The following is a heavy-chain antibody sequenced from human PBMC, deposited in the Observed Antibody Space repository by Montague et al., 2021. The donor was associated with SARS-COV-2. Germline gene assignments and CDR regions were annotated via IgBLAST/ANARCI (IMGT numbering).Heavy chain of an antibody. Sequence: SETLSLTCTVSSASISNDIYYWGWIRQPPGKGPEWIGGSRYGGTSYYNPSLKSRVTISIDTSKKQCSLTMTAVTAADTAVYFCARQDIQLRFDLWGRGTLVTVSS. CDR3: ARQDIQLRFDL. CDR2: SRYGGTS. CDR1: SASISNDIYY. D-gene: IGHD1-1*01. J-gene: IGHJ2*01. V-gene: IGHV4-39*01.